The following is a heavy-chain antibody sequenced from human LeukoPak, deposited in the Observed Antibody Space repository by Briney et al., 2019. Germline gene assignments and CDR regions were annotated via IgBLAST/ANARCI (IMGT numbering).Heavy chain of an antibody. CDR2: INHSGST. J-gene: IGHJ3*02. CDR1: GGSFSGYY. Sequence: PSETLSLTCAVYGGSFSGYYWSWIRQPPGKGLEWIGEINHSGSTNYNPSLKSRVTISVDTSKNQFSLKLSSVTAADTAVYYCARYCTGELLGAFDIWGQGTMVTVSS. CDR3: ARYCTGELLGAFDI. V-gene: IGHV4-34*01. D-gene: IGHD1-26*01.